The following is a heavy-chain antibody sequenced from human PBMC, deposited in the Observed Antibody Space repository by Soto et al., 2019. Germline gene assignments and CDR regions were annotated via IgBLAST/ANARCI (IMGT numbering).Heavy chain of an antibody. CDR1: GFTFSSYG. CDR2: IWYDGSNK. Sequence: GGSLRLSCAASGFTFSSYGMHWVRQAPGKGLEWVAVIWYDGSNKYYADSVKGRFTISRDNSKNTLYLQMNSLRAEDTAVYYCARTIVVVPAAIVIPQDFRYYYYMDVWGKGTTVTVSS. V-gene: IGHV3-33*01. CDR3: ARTIVVVPAAIVIPQDFRYYYYMDV. D-gene: IGHD2-2*02. J-gene: IGHJ6*03.